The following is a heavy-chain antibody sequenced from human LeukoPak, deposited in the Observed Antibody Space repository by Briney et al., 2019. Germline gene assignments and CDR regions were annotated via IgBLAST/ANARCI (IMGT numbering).Heavy chain of an antibody. V-gene: IGHV4-39*01. Sequence: KPSETLSLTCTVSGGSISSSSYYWGWIRQPPGKGLEWIGSIYYSGSTYYNPSLKSRVTISVDTSKNQFSLKLSSVTAADTAVYYCARQGHLYSSSSGQDYFDYWGQGTLVTVSS. CDR2: IYYSGST. CDR1: GGSISSSSYY. D-gene: IGHD6-6*01. CDR3: ARQGHLYSSSSGQDYFDY. J-gene: IGHJ4*02.